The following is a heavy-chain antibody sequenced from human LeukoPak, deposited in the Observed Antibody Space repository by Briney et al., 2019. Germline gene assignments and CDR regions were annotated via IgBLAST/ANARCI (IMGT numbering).Heavy chain of an antibody. J-gene: IGHJ4*02. CDR2: ISSSSSYI. CDR3: ARGASRADY. CDR1: GFTFRSYN. Sequence: GGSLRLSCAASGFTFRSYNMNWVRQAPGKRPEWVSSISSSSSYIYYADSVKGRFTISRDNAENSLYLQMNSLRAEDTALYYCARGASRADYWGQGTLVTVSS. V-gene: IGHV3-21*01.